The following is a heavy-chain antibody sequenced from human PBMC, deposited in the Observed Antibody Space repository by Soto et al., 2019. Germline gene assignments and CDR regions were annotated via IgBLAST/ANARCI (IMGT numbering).Heavy chain of an antibody. CDR2: ISYDGRNK. Sequence: QVQVVESGGGVVQPGRSLRLSCAASGFPVSGYSMHWVRQAPGKGLEWVALISYDGRNKDYADSVKGRFTISRDDSKNTLYLQMNSLGAEDTAVYYCVRCWGTGDGSNLGYNRFDPWGQGTLVTVSS. CDR1: GFPVSGYS. CDR3: VRCWGTGDGSNLGYNRFDP. V-gene: IGHV3-30*04. J-gene: IGHJ5*02. D-gene: IGHD1-1*01.